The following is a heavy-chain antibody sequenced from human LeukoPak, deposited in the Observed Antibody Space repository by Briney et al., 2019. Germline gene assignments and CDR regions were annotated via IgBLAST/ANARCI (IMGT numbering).Heavy chain of an antibody. CDR1: GGSISNYY. Sequence: SETLSLTCTVSGGSISNYYWSWIRQPPGKGLEWIGYIYYSGSTNYNPSLKSRVTISVDTSKNQFSLKLSSVTAADTAVYYCARHDSRITIFGVVIPTQPFDYWGQGTLVTVSS. J-gene: IGHJ4*02. CDR2: IYYSGST. D-gene: IGHD3-3*01. V-gene: IGHV4-59*08. CDR3: ARHDSRITIFGVVIPTQPFDY.